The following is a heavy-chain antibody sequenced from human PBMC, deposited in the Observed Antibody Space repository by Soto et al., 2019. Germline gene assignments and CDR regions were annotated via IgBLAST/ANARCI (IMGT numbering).Heavy chain of an antibody. V-gene: IGHV1-69*13. J-gene: IGHJ5*02. CDR1: GGTFSSYA. D-gene: IGHD6-6*01. Sequence: SVKVSCKASGGTFSSYAISWVRQAPGQGLEWMGGIIPIFGTANYAQKFQGRVTITADESTSTAYMELSSLRSEDTAVYYCARDPVYSSSPPNWFDPWGQGTLVTVSS. CDR3: ARDPVYSSSPPNWFDP. CDR2: IIPIFGTA.